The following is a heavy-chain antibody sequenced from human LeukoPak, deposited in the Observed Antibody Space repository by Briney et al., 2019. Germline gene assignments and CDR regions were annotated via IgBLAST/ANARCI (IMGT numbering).Heavy chain of an antibody. J-gene: IGHJ1*01. CDR1: GFTFNSYW. CDR2: IKSDGST. Sequence: GGSLRLSCAASGFTFNSYWMHWVRQAPGKGLVWVSRIKSDGSTRYADSVKGRFTISRDNAKNTVSLRMTSLRAEDTGVYYCARAPSEIGGYYPEYFRHWGQGTLVIVSS. D-gene: IGHD3-22*01. CDR3: ARAPSEIGGYYPEYFRH. V-gene: IGHV3-74*01.